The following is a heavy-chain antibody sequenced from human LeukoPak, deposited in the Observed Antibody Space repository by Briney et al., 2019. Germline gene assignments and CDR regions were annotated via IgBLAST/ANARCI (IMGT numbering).Heavy chain of an antibody. J-gene: IGHJ3*02. D-gene: IGHD4-17*01. Sequence: GGSLRLSCAASGFTFDDYAMHWVRQAPGKGLEWVSGISWNSGSIGYADSVKGRFTISRDNAKNSLYLQMNSLRAEDTALYYCAKDISVVYGDYWAFDIWGQGTMVTVSS. V-gene: IGHV3-9*01. CDR2: ISWNSGSI. CDR3: AKDISVVYGDYWAFDI. CDR1: GFTFDDYA.